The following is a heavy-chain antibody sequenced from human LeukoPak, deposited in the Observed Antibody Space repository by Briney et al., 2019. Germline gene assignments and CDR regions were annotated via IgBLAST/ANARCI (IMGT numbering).Heavy chain of an antibody. V-gene: IGHV3-30-3*01. D-gene: IGHD2-21*02. CDR3: ARDETSGSDCCPLKY. CDR2: ISYDGSNK. CDR1: GFTFSSHW. Sequence: QPGGSLRLSCAASGFTFSSHWMSWVRQAPGKGLEWVAVISYDGSNKYYADSVKGRFTISRDNSNNTLDLQMNSLRAEDTAVYYCARDETSGSDCCPLKYWGQGTLVTVSS. J-gene: IGHJ4*02.